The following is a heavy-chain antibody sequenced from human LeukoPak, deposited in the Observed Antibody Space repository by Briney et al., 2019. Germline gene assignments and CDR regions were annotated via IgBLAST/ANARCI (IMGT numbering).Heavy chain of an antibody. V-gene: IGHV1-2*02. D-gene: IGHD3-3*01. CDR1: GYTFTSYY. CDR2: INPNSGGT. J-gene: IGHJ6*03. CDR3: ARDLRITIFGVVEPGDYYMDV. Sequence: ASVKVSCKASGYTFTSYYMHWVRQAPGQGLEWMGWINPNSGGTNYAQKFQGRVTMTRDTSISTAYMELSRLRSDDTAVYYCARDLRITIFGVVEPGDYYMDVWGKGTTVTVSS.